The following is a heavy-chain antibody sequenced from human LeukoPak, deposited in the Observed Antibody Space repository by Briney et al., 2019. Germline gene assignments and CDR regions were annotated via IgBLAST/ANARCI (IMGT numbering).Heavy chain of an antibody. CDR2: INPNSGGT. V-gene: IGHV1-2*02. CDR1: GYTFTGYY. CDR3: ARGVDDILTGYRSPYYYYMDV. Sequence: GASVKVSCKASGYTFTGYYMHWVRQAPGQGLEWMGWINPNSGGTNYAQKFQGRVTMTRDTSISTAYMELSRLRSDDTAVYYCARGVDDILTGYRSPYYYYMDVWGKGTTVTISS. J-gene: IGHJ6*03. D-gene: IGHD3-9*01.